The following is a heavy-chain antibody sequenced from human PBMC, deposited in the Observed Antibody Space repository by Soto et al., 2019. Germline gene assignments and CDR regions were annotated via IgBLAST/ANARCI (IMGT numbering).Heavy chain of an antibody. V-gene: IGHV1-69*06. CDR1: GGIFSSYG. J-gene: IGHJ5*02. D-gene: IGHD2-2*01. Sequence: QVQLVQSGAEVRKPGSSVKVSCKASGGIFSSYGISWVRQAPGQGLEWMGGIIPFFGTANYAQKFQARVTITADKSTSTAYLELGSLRSEDTAVYYCARSALPAAINNWFDPWGQGTLVTVSS. CDR3: ARSALPAAINNWFDP. CDR2: IIPFFGTA.